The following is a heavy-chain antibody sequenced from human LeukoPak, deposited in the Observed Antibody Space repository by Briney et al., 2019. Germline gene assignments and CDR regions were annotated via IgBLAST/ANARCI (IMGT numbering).Heavy chain of an antibody. Sequence: KPSETLSLTCAVYGGSFSGYYWSWIRQPPGKGLDWIGEINHSGSTNYNPSLKSRVTISVDTSKNQFSLKLSSVTAADTAVYYCARDYYDRFGYGAFDYWGQGTLVTVSS. CDR3: ARDYYDRFGYGAFDY. D-gene: IGHD3-22*01. CDR1: GGSFSGYY. J-gene: IGHJ4*02. V-gene: IGHV4-34*01. CDR2: INHSGST.